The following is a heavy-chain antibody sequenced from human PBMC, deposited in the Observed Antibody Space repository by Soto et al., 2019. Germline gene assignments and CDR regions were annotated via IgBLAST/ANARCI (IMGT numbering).Heavy chain of an antibody. D-gene: IGHD5-18*01. CDR1: GGSISSSSYY. CDR3: ARHATDTAMVTFFDY. Sequence: SETLSLTCTVSGGSISSSSYYWGWIRQPPGKGLEWIGSIYYSGSTYYNPSLKSRVTISVDTSKNQFSLKLSSVTAADTAVYYCARHATDTAMVTFFDYWGQGNLVTVSS. CDR2: IYYSGST. V-gene: IGHV4-39*01. J-gene: IGHJ4*02.